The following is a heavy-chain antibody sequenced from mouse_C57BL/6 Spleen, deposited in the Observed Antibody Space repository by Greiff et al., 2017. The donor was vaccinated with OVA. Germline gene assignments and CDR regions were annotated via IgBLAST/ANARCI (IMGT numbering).Heavy chain of an antibody. Sequence: EVQLQESGPGLVKPSQSLSLTCSVTGYSITSGYYWNWIRQFPGNKLEWMGYISYDGSNNYNPSLKNRISITRDTSKNQFFLKLNSVTTEDTATYYCASSHYDYDWFAYWGQGTLVTVSA. D-gene: IGHD2-4*01. CDR3: ASSHYDYDWFAY. J-gene: IGHJ3*01. V-gene: IGHV3-6*01. CDR2: ISYDGSN. CDR1: GYSITSGYY.